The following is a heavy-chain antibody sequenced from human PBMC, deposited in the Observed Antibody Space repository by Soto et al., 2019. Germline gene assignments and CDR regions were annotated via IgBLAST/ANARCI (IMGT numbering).Heavy chain of an antibody. CDR3: ARGSRGYSYGYNDY. Sequence: EVQLLESGGGLVQPGGSLRLSCAASGFTFSAYWMHWVRQAPGKGLVWVSRISSDGSSTTYADCAEDRFIISRDNAKNTLYLQLNGLRAEDTAVYYCARGSRGYSYGYNDYWGQGTLVSVSS. D-gene: IGHD5-18*01. CDR2: ISSDGSST. V-gene: IGHV3-74*01. J-gene: IGHJ4*02. CDR1: GFTFSAYW.